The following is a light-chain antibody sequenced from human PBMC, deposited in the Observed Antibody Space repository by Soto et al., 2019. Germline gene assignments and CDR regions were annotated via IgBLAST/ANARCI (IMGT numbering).Light chain of an antibody. V-gene: IGKV2-28*01. CDR1: QSLLHSNGYNY. CDR2: GAS. Sequence: DIVMTQSPLSLPVTPGEPASISCRSSQSLLHSNGYNYLDWYLQKPGQSPQLLVYGASSRATGIPDRFSGSGSGTDFTLTISRLEPEDFAVYYCQQHGGSPITFGQGTRLPI. CDR3: QQHGGSPIT. J-gene: IGKJ5*01.